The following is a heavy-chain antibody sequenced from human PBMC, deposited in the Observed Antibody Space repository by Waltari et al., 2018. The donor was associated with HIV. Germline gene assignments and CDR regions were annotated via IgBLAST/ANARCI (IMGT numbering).Heavy chain of an antibody. Sequence: QVQLQESGPGLVKPSQTLSLTCTVSGGSISSGGYYWSWIRQHPGTGLEGIGYIYYMGSTYYNPSLMSRVTISVDTSKNQFSLKLSSVTAADTAVYYCATAKRGYCSSTSCYLLYYGMDVWGQGTTVTVSS. CDR1: GGSISSGGYY. J-gene: IGHJ6*02. CDR3: ATAKRGYCSSTSCYLLYYGMDV. D-gene: IGHD2-2*01. V-gene: IGHV4-31*03. CDR2: IYYMGST.